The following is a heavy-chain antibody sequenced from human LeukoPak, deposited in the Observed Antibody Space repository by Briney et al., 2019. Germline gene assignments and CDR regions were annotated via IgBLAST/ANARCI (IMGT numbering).Heavy chain of an antibody. Sequence: ASVKVSCKASGYTFTGYYMHWVRQAPGQGLEWMGWINPNSGGTNYAQKFQGRVTMTRDTSISTAYMEVSRLKSDDTAVYYCARGSSTWSYGMDVWGQGTTVIVSS. J-gene: IGHJ6*02. CDR1: GYTFTGYY. CDR2: INPNSGGT. V-gene: IGHV1-2*02. D-gene: IGHD6-13*01. CDR3: ARGSSTWSYGMDV.